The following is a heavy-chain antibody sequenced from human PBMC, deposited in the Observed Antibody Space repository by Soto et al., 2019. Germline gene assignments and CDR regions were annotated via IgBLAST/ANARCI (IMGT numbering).Heavy chain of an antibody. Sequence: EVQLVESGGGLVQPGGSLRLSCAASGFTFSSYWMSWVRQAPGKGLEWVANIKQAGSEKYYVDSVKGRFTISRDNAKNSLDLQMNSLRADDTAVYYFAQDQAGIGGDYDFWGGYRERGPFDFWGQGTVVSVSS. CDR1: GFTFSSYW. J-gene: IGHJ3*01. CDR2: IKQAGSEK. V-gene: IGHV3-7*01. D-gene: IGHD3-3*01. CDR3: AQDQAGIGGDYDFWGGYRERGPFDF.